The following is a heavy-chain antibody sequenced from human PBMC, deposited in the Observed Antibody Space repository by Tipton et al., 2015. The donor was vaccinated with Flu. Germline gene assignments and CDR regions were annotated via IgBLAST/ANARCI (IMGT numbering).Heavy chain of an antibody. CDR3: ARDLVQDYRDQYFGMDV. CDR2: IYYRGTT. CDR1: GGSVSPYY. Sequence: TLSPTCTVSGGSVSPYYWNWVRQSPGKGLEWIGYIYYRGTTGYNPSLKSRVTISVDTSKNQVSLKVTSVTAADTAVYYCARDLVQDYRDQYFGMDVWGQGTTVTVSS. V-gene: IGHV4-59*02. D-gene: IGHD4-11*01. J-gene: IGHJ6*02.